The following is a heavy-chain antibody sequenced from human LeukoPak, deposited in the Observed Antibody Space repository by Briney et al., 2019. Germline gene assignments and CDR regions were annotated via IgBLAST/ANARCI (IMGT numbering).Heavy chain of an antibody. CDR3: ARDGYCSSTSCYNWFDP. CDR1: GGSFSGYY. D-gene: IGHD2-2*01. J-gene: IGHJ5*02. V-gene: IGHV4-34*01. CDR2: INHSGST. Sequence: SETLSLTCAVYGGSFSGYYWSWIRQPPGKGLGWIGEINHSGSTNYNPSLKSRVTISVDTSKNQFSLKLSSVTAADTAVYYCARDGYCSSTSCYNWFDPWGQGTLVTVSS.